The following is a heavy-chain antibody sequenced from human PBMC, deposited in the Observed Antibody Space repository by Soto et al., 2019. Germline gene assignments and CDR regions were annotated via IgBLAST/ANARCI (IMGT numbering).Heavy chain of an antibody. CDR3: AKASYDLWSGYFGD. V-gene: IGHV3-9*01. J-gene: IGHJ4*02. CDR2: ISWNSGSI. D-gene: IGHD3-3*01. Sequence: EVQLVESGGGLVQPGRSLRLSCAASGFTFDDYAMHWVRQAPGKGLEWVSGISWNSGSIGYADSVKGRFTISRDNAKNSLYLQMNSLRAEDTALYYCAKASYDLWSGYFGDWGQGTLVTVSS. CDR1: GFTFDDYA.